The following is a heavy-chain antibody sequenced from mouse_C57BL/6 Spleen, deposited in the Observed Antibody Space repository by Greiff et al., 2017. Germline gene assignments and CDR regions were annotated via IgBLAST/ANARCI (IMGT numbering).Heavy chain of an antibody. CDR3: AREGDYGSSYRFAY. V-gene: IGHV1-18*01. CDR2: INPNNGGT. CDR1: GYTFTDYN. Sequence: EVQLQQSGPELVKPGASVKIPCKASGYTFTDYNMDWVKQSHVKSLEWIGDINPNNGGTIYNQKFKGKATLTVDKSSSTAYMELRSLTSEDTAVYYCAREGDYGSSYRFAYWGQGTLVTVSA. J-gene: IGHJ3*01. D-gene: IGHD1-1*01.